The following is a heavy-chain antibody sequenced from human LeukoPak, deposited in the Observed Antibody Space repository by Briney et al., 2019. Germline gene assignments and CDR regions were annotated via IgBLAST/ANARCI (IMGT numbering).Heavy chain of an antibody. CDR1: GFTFSSYW. J-gene: IGHJ4*02. CDR3: ATGRSCTTCYLPDY. CDR2: INQDGGEK. V-gene: IGHV3-7*01. Sequence: GGSLRLSCAASGFTFSSYWMSWVRQAPGKGLEWVANINQDGGEKYYVDSVKGRFTISRDNAKNSLYLQMNSLRAEDTAVYHCATGRSCTTCYLPDYWGQGTLVTVSS. D-gene: IGHD2-2*01.